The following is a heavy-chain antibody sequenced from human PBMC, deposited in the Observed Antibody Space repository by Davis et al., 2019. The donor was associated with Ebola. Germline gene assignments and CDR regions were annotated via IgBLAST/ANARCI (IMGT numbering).Heavy chain of an antibody. V-gene: IGHV3-23*01. J-gene: IGHJ5*02. Sequence: GESLKISCAASGFTLSTYAMNWARQAPGKGLEWVSAISDSGGSTYYADSVKGRLTVSTDNSKNTLYLQMNSLRAEDTAVYYCAKGNAFDPWGQGTLVTVSS. CDR1: GFTLSTYA. CDR3: AKGNAFDP. CDR2: ISDSGGST.